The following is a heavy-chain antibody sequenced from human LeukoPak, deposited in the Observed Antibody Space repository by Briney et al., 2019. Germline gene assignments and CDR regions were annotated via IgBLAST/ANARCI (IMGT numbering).Heavy chain of an antibody. CDR3: ATEKRYCSGGSCYPGSYYFDY. CDR2: FDPEDGET. J-gene: IGHJ4*02. V-gene: IGHV1-24*01. CDR1: GYTLTELS. D-gene: IGHD2-15*01. Sequence: ASVKVSCKVSGYTLTELSMHWVRQAPGKGLEWMGGFDPEDGETIYAQKFQGRVTMTEDTSTDTAYMELSSLRSEDTAVYYCATEKRYCSGGSCYPGSYYFDYWGQGTLVTVSS.